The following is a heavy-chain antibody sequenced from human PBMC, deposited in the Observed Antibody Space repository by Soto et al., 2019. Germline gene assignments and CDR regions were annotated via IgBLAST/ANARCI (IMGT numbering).Heavy chain of an antibody. J-gene: IGHJ5*02. CDR2: IYWDDDK. CDR1: GFSLSTSGVG. V-gene: IGHV2-5*02. CDR3: AHRTYYYDSSGYYLRWFDP. Sequence: ESGPTLVNPTQTLTLTCTFSGFSLSTSGVGVGWIRQPPGKALEWLALIYWDDDKRYSPSLKSRLTITKDTSKNQVVLTMTNMGPVDTATYYCAHRTYYYDSSGYYLRWFDPWGQGTLVTV. D-gene: IGHD3-22*01.